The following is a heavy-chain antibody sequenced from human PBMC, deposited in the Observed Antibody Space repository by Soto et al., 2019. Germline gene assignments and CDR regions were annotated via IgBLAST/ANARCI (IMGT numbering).Heavy chain of an antibody. CDR1: GGSFSGYY. CDR3: ATRITVFGLLIPPFDP. Sequence: SETLSLTXAVYGGSFSGYYWSWIRQPPGKGLEWIGEINHSGSTNYNPSLKSRVTISVDTSKNQFSLRLSSVTAADTAIYYCATRITVFGLLIPPFDPWGQGTQVTVSS. CDR2: INHSGST. V-gene: IGHV4-34*01. D-gene: IGHD3-3*01. J-gene: IGHJ5*02.